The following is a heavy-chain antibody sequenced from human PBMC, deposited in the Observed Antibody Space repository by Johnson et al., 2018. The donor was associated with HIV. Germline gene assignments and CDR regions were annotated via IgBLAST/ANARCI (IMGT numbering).Heavy chain of an antibody. Sequence: VQLVESGGGVVRPGGSLRLSCAASGFTFSSYAMSWVRQAPGKGLEWVSAISGSGGSTYYADSVKGRFTISRDNSKNTLYLQMNSLRAEDTSVYYCAKDLPYDSRGVDAFDIWGQGTMVTVCS. CDR3: AKDLPYDSRGVDAFDI. CDR1: GFTFSSYA. D-gene: IGHD3-22*01. V-gene: IGHV3-23*04. J-gene: IGHJ3*02. CDR2: ISGSGGST.